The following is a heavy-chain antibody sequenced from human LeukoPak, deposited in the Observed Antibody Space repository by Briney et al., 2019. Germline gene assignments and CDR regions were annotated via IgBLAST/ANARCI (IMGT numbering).Heavy chain of an antibody. V-gene: IGHV1-18*01. J-gene: IGHJ4*02. CDR3: ARDCDRSGCYCY. Sequence: ASVKVSCKASGYTFTDYGISWVRQAPGQGLEWMGWISTYNGNTNYAQKLQGRVAMTTDTSTSKAYMELRSLRSDDTAVYYCARDCDRSGCYCYWGQGTLVTVSS. D-gene: IGHD3-22*01. CDR2: ISTYNGNT. CDR1: GYTFTDYG.